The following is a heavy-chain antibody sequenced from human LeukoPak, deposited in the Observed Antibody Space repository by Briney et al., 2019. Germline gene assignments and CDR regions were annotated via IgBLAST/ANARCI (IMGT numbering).Heavy chain of an antibody. CDR3: ARDRRGYYDSSGYYLAADYYYYYGMDV. CDR1: GFTFSSYE. D-gene: IGHD3-22*01. V-gene: IGHV3-48*03. Sequence: PGGSLRLSCAASGFTFSSYEMNWVRQAPGKGLEWVSYISSSGSTIYYADSVKGRFTISRDNAKNSLYLQMNSLRAEDTVVYYCARDRRGYYDSSGYYLAADYYYYYGMDVWGQGTTVTVSS. J-gene: IGHJ6*02. CDR2: ISSSGSTI.